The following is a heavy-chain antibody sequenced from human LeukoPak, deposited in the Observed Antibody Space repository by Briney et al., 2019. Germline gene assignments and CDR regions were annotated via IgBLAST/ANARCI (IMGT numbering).Heavy chain of an antibody. D-gene: IGHD1-26*01. J-gene: IGHJ4*02. CDR3: ARGSSAGASLRHDY. CDR1: GFTFSSYW. V-gene: IGHV3-7*01. Sequence: GGSLRLSCAASGFTFSSYWMSWGRQAPGKGLEWVANIKQDGSEENFVDSVKGRFTISRDNAKKSLYLQMNSVRAEDTAVYYCARGSSAGASLRHDYWGQGTLVTVSS. CDR2: IKQDGSEE.